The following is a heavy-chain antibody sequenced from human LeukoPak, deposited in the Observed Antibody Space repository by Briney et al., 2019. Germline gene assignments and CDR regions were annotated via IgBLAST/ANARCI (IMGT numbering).Heavy chain of an antibody. J-gene: IGHJ4*02. CDR1: GFTFSSYG. D-gene: IGHD2-2*01. V-gene: IGHV3-30*03. CDR2: ISYDGSNK. CDR3: ARGAGYCTSTSCHLWSDY. Sequence: GGSLRLSCAASGFTFSSYGMHWVRQAPGKGLEWVAVISYDGSNKYYADSVKGRFTISRDNSKNTLYLQMNSLRAEDTAVYYCARGAGYCTSTSCHLWSDYWGQGTLVTVSS.